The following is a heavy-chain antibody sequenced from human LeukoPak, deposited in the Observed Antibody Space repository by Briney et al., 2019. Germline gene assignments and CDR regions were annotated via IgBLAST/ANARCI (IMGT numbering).Heavy chain of an antibody. CDR3: ARDYSTVTTFFDY. Sequence: GGSLRLSCTVSGFTVSSNSMSWVRQAPGKGLEWVSFIYSDNTHYSDSVKGRFTISRDNAKNSLYLQMNSLRAEDTAMYYCARDYSTVTTFFDYWGQGTLVTVSS. CDR2: IYSDNT. J-gene: IGHJ4*02. D-gene: IGHD4-17*01. V-gene: IGHV3-53*01. CDR1: GFTVSSNS.